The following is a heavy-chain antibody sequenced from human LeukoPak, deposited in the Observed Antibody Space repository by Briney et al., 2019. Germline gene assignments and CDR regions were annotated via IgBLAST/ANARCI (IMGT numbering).Heavy chain of an antibody. CDR2: IYYSGST. CDR1: GGSISSGDYY. Sequence: SETLSLTCTVSGGSISSGDYYWSWIRQPPGKGLEWIGYIYYSGSTYYNPSLKSRVTISVDTSKNQFSLKLSSVTAADTAVYYCARTSIAAHRANAFDIWGQGTMVTVSS. D-gene: IGHD6-6*01. CDR3: ARTSIAAHRANAFDI. V-gene: IGHV4-30-4*01. J-gene: IGHJ3*02.